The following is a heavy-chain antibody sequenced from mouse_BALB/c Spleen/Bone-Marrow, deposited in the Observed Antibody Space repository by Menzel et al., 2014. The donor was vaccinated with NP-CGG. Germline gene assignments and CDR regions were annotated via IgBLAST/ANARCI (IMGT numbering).Heavy chain of an antibody. CDR1: GFSLTSYG. CDR2: IWAGGST. CDR3: ARDLYYDYDEGFAY. V-gene: IGHV2-9*02. J-gene: IGHJ3*01. Sequence: QVQLKESGPGLVAPSQSLSITCTVSGFSLTSYGVHWVRQPPGKGLEWLGVIWAGGSTNYNSALMSRLSISKDNSKSQVFLKMNSLQTDDTAMYYCARDLYYDYDEGFAYWGQGTLVTFSA. D-gene: IGHD2-4*01.